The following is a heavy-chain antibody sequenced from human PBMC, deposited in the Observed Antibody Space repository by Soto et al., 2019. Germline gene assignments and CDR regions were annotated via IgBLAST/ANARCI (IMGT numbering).Heavy chain of an antibody. CDR3: AKTRGAMIYAISVYGMDV. CDR1: GFSFSSFA. J-gene: IGHJ6*02. D-gene: IGHD2-8*01. CDR2: ISGSADST. Sequence: EVQLLESGGGFIHPGGSLRLSCAASGFSFSSFAMNWVRQAPGKGLELVSIISGSADSTFYADSVKGRFTISRDNSKSTLYLQINSLTAEDTAVYYCAKTRGAMIYAISVYGMDVWGQGTTVTVSS. V-gene: IGHV3-23*01.